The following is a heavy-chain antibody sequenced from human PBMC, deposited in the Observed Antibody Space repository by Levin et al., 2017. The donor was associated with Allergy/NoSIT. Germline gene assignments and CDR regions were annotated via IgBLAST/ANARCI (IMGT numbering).Heavy chain of an antibody. V-gene: IGHV1-18*01. Sequence: KISCKASGYTFTSYGITWVRQAPGQGLEWVGWISTYSGNTNYAQKLQDRVTMTKDTSTSTAYMELRSLRSDDTAVYYWARVKGNYWGQGTQVTVSS. CDR3: ARVKGNY. CDR1: GYTFTSYG. CDR2: ISTYSGNT. J-gene: IGHJ4*02.